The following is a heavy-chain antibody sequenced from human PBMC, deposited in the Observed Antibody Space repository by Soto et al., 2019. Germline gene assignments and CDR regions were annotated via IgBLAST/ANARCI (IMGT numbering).Heavy chain of an antibody. CDR1: GGSIRSYD. V-gene: IGHV4-59*01. Sequence: LSLTCTVSGGSIRSYDWSWIRQPPGKGLEWIGYIYYSGSTNYNPSLKSRVTISVDTSKNQFSLKLSSVTAADTAVYYCARRWGPTFDYWGQGTLVTVSS. J-gene: IGHJ4*02. CDR2: IYYSGST. CDR3: ARRWGPTFDY. D-gene: IGHD1-26*01.